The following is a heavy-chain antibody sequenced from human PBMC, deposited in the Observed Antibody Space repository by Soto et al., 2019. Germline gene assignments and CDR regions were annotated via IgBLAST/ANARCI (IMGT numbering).Heavy chain of an antibody. D-gene: IGHD6-19*01. V-gene: IGHV3-48*01. CDR2: ISYSSTTI. Sequence: GSLRLSCAASGFTFSNYNMNWVRQAPGKGLEWVSYISYSSTTIYYADSVQGRFSISRDNAQNSLFLQMNSLRADDTAVYYCARDRSDGSASKYWGQGTLVTVSS. J-gene: IGHJ4*02. CDR1: GFTFSNYN. CDR3: ARDRSDGSASKY.